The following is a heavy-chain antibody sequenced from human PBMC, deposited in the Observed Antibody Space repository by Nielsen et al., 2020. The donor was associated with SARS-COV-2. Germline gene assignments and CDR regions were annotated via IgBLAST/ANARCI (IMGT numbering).Heavy chain of an antibody. Sequence: ASVKVSCKASGYTFTSYAMHWVCQAPGQRLEWMGWINAGNGNTKYSQKFQGRVTITRDTSASTAYMELSSLRSEDTAVYYCARDFFAGSSGYYFFDYWGQGTLVTVSS. CDR3: ARDFFAGSSGYYFFDY. CDR1: GYTFTSYA. J-gene: IGHJ4*02. CDR2: INAGNGNT. D-gene: IGHD3-22*01. V-gene: IGHV1-3*01.